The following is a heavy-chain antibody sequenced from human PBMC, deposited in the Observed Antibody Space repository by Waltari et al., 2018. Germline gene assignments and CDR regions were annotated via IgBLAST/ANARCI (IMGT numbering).Heavy chain of an antibody. Sequence: EVQLVESGGGLVQPGGSLRLSCAASGFTFSRYWMHWVRQAPGKGRVWVARIKSDGSGTIYADSVKGRFTISRDNAKNTLYLQLNSLRVENTAVYYCAREPSPDSSGYFYYYMDVWGKGTTVTVSS. CDR2: IKSDGSGT. J-gene: IGHJ6*03. D-gene: IGHD3-22*01. CDR1: GFTFSRYW. V-gene: IGHV3-74*01. CDR3: AREPSPDSSGYFYYYMDV.